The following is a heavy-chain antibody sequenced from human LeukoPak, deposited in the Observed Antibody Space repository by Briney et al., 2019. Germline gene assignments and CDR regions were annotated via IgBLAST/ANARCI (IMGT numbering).Heavy chain of an antibody. CDR3: ARGSSSGWYSLNWFDP. CDR2: IWYDGSNK. J-gene: IGHJ5*02. CDR1: GFIVSGDF. D-gene: IGHD6-19*01. V-gene: IGHV3-33*08. Sequence: PGGSLRLSCAASGFIVSGDFMSWVRQAPGKGLEWVAVIWYDGSNKYYADSVKGRFTISRDNSKNTLYLQMNSLRAEDTAVYYCARGSSSGWYSLNWFDPWGQGTLVTVSS.